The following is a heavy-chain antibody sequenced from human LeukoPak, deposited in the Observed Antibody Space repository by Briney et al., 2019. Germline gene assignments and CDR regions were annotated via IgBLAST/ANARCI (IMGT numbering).Heavy chain of an antibody. CDR1: GGSISSDDYY. CDR2: IYYSGST. J-gene: IGHJ4*02. Sequence: PSETLSLTCTVSGGSISSDDYYWSWIRQPPGKGLEWIGYIYYSGSTYYNPSLKSRVTISVDTSKNQFSLKLSSVTAADTAVYYCASEPSSTKGDYWGQGTLVTVSS. CDR3: ASEPSSTKGDY. V-gene: IGHV4-30-4*08. D-gene: IGHD2-2*01.